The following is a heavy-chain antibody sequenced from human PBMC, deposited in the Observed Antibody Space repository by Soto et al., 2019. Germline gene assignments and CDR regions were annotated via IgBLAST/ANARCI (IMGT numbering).Heavy chain of an antibody. J-gene: IGHJ4*02. V-gene: IGHV1-69*13. D-gene: IGHD4-17*01. CDR1: GDTFNKYA. CDR3: ARGIDYGGVNRIDY. Sequence: SVKVSCKASGDTFNKYAFNWVRQAPGQGLEWMRGIIPIFGTPNYAQRVQGRVTITADESTSTAYMELSSLRSEDTAVYYCARGIDYGGVNRIDYWGQGTLVTVSS. CDR2: IIPIFGTP.